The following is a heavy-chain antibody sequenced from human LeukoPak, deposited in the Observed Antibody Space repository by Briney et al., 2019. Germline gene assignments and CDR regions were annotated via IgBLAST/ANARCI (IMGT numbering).Heavy chain of an antibody. Sequence: ASVKVSCKASGGTFNSYAISWVRQAPGQGLEWMGGIIPIFGTTNYARKFRGRVTMTEDTSTDTAYMELSSLRSEDTAVYYCATVQRDDSEDAFDIWGQGTMVTVSS. D-gene: IGHD1-26*01. CDR3: ATVQRDDSEDAFDI. V-gene: IGHV1-69*06. J-gene: IGHJ3*02. CDR1: GGTFNSYA. CDR2: IIPIFGTT.